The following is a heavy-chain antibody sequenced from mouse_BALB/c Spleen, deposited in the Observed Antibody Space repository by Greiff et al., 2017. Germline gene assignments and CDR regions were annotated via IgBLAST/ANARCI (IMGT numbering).Heavy chain of an antibody. J-gene: IGHJ2*01. Sequence: DVQLQESGPGLVKPSQSLSLTCSVTGYSITSGYYWNWIRQFPGNKLEWMGYISYDGSNNYNPSLKNRISITRDTSKNQFFLKLNSVTTEDTATYYCARSYGNYLYYFDYWGQGTTLTVSS. CDR1: GYSITSGYY. D-gene: IGHD2-1*01. CDR2: ISYDGSN. CDR3: ARSYGNYLYYFDY. V-gene: IGHV3-6*02.